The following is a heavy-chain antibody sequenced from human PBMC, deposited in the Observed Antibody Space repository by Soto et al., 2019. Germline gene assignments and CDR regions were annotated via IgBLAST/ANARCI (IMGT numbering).Heavy chain of an antibody. D-gene: IGHD2-2*01. V-gene: IGHV3-7*01. Sequence: GGSRRRSCAASGFTLSSYWMSWGRQAPGKGLEWVANIKQDGSEKYYVDSVKGRFTISRDNAKNSLYLQMNSLRAEDTAVYYCARGRGCSTGCHNFDYWGQGTLVTVSS. CDR3: ARGRGCSTGCHNFDY. CDR1: GFTLSSYW. CDR2: IKQDGSEK. J-gene: IGHJ4*02.